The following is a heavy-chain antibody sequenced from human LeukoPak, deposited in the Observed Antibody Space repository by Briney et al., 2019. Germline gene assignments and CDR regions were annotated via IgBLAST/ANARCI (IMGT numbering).Heavy chain of an antibody. J-gene: IGHJ3*01. V-gene: IGHV6-1*01. CDR3: ARGGQGDGYSADEAFDF. Sequence: SQTLSLTCAISGDSVSSNCTACNWIRQSTSRGLECLGRTYYRSKWYNDYAVSVKSRITINPDTSKNQFSLQLNSVTPEDTAVYYCARGGQGDGYSADEAFDFWGQGTMVTVSS. CDR2: TYYRSKWYN. CDR1: GDSVSSNCTA. D-gene: IGHD5-24*01.